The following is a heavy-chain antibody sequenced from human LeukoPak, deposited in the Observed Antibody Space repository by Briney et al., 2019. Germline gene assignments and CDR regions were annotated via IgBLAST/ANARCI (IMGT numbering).Heavy chain of an antibody. V-gene: IGHV3-48*01. CDR3: ARDDNVRGAPLN. D-gene: IGHD4/OR15-4a*01. CDR1: GFTFSSYS. J-gene: IGHJ4*02. Sequence: GGSLRLSCAASGFTFSSYSMNWVRQAPGKGLEWVSYISSSSSTIYYADSVKGRFAISRDNAKNSLYLQMNSLRAEDTAVYYCARDDNVRGAPLNWGQGTLVTVSS. CDR2: ISSSSSTI.